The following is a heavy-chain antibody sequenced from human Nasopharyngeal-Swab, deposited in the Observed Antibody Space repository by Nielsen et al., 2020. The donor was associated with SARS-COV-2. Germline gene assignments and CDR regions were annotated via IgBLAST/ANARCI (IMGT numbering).Heavy chain of an antibody. J-gene: IGHJ5*02. CDR2: INTNTGNP. CDR1: GYTFTSYA. V-gene: IGHV7-4-1*02. Sequence: ASVKVSCKASGYTFTSYAMNWVRQAPGPGLEWMGWINTNTGNPTYAPGFTGRFVFSLDTSVSTAYLQISSLKAEDTAVYYCAVHVAGDRPPFDPWGQGTLVTVSS. D-gene: IGHD6-19*01. CDR3: AVHVAGDRPPFDP.